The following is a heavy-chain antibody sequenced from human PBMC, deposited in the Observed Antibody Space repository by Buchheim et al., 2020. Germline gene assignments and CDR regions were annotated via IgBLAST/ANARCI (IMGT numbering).Heavy chain of an antibody. J-gene: IGHJ4*02. D-gene: IGHD3-22*01. V-gene: IGHV2-5*02. CDR1: GFSLSTSGVG. Sequence: QITLKESGPTLVKPTQTLTLTCTFSGFSLSTSGVGVGWIRQPPGKALEWLALIYWDDDKRYSPSLKGRLTITQDPSKTQVVLTMTNMDPVDTATYYCAHRTYYYDSSGYYFGYWGQGTL. CDR3: AHRTYYYDSSGYYFGY. CDR2: IYWDDDK.